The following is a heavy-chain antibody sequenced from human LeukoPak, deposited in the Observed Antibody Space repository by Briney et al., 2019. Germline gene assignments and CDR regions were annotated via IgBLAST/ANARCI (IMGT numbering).Heavy chain of an antibody. CDR1: GFTFSSYS. CDR3: AKGVTGTTFSWFDP. V-gene: IGHV3-9*03. CDR2: ISWNSGST. D-gene: IGHD1-7*01. Sequence: GGSLRLSCAASGFTFSSYSMNWVRQAPGKGLEWVSGISWNSGSTGYADSVKGRFTISRDNAKNSLYLQMNSLRAEDMALYYCAKGVTGTTFSWFDPWGQGTLVTVSS. J-gene: IGHJ5*02.